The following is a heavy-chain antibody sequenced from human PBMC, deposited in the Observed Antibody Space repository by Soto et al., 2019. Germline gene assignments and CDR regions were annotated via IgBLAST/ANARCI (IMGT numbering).Heavy chain of an antibody. Sequence: QVQLVQSGAEVKKPGSSVKVSCKASGGTFSSYTISWVRQAPGQGLEWMGRIIPILGIANYAQKFQGRVTITADKSTSTAYMELSSLRSEDTAVYYCARGPRIDGLYYGMDVWGQGTTVTVSS. D-gene: IGHD2-21*02. CDR2: IIPILGIA. CDR3: ARGPRIDGLYYGMDV. CDR1: GGTFSSYT. J-gene: IGHJ6*02. V-gene: IGHV1-69*02.